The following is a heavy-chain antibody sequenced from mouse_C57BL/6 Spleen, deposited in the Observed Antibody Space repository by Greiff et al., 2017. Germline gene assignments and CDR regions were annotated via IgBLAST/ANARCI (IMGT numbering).Heavy chain of an antibody. CDR2: IDPEDGDT. CDR3: TTETTGRLDY. V-gene: IGHV14-1*01. J-gene: IGHJ4*01. CDR1: GFNIKDYY. Sequence: VHVKQSGAELVRPGASVKLSCTASGFNIKDYYMHWVKQRPEQGLEWIGRIDPEDGDTAYAPKFQGKATMIADTSSNTAYLQLSSLTSEDTAVYYCTTETTGRLDYWGQGTSVTVSS. D-gene: IGHD1-1*01.